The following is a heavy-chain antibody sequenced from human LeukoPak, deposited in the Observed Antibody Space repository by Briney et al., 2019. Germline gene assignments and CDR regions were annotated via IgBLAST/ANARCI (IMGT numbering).Heavy chain of an antibody. V-gene: IGHV3-48*04. Sequence: PGGSLRLSCAASGFTFSSYSMNWVRQAPGKGLGWVSYISSSSSTIYYADSVKGRFTISRDNAKNSLYLEMNSLRAEDTAVYYCARGGYWGCSDYWGQGTLVTVSS. CDR1: GFTFSSYS. D-gene: IGHD7-27*01. CDR3: ARGGYWGCSDY. J-gene: IGHJ4*02. CDR2: ISSSSSTI.